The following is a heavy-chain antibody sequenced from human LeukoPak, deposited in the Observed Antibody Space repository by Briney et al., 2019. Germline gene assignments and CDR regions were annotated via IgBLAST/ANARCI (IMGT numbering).Heavy chain of an antibody. CDR3: VRGPPLWGSFFFAY. CDR1: GGSLSAYY. CDR2: INHGGRT. J-gene: IGHJ4*02. Sequence: SETLSLTCAVSGGSLSAYYWTWFRQPPGQGLEGIREINHGGRTNYNPSLKIRVAMSVDTSKNQFSLNLNSVTPAATAVYYCVRGPPLWGSFFFAYWAQGTLVTVSS. D-gene: IGHD2-21*01. V-gene: IGHV4-34*01.